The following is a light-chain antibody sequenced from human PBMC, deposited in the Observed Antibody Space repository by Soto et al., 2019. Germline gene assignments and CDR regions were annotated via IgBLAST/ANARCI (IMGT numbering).Light chain of an antibody. Sequence: QSALTQPDSVSGSPGQSITISCTGTSSDVGGYNYVSWYQQHPGKAPKLMIYEVSNRPSGVSNRFSGSKSGNTASLTISGLQAEDEADYYCSSYTTSSTYVFATGTKVTVL. CDR2: EVS. J-gene: IGLJ1*01. CDR3: SSYTTSSTYV. CDR1: SSDVGGYNY. V-gene: IGLV2-14*01.